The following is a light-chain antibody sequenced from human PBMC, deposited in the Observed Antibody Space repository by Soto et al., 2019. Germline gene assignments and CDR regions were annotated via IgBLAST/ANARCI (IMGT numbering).Light chain of an antibody. CDR1: QNTRGY. J-gene: IGKJ5*01. CDR3: QQYNRLIT. Sequence: DIQMTQSPSSLSASVRARVTITCRASQNTRGYLNWYQQKPGKAPKLLIYAASSLQSGIPSRFSGSGYGTDFTLSINNLQPDDFATYYCQQYNRLITFGQGTRLEIK. V-gene: IGKV1-39*01. CDR2: AAS.